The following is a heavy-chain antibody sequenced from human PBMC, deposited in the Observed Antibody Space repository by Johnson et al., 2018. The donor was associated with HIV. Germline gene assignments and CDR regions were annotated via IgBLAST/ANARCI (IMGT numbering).Heavy chain of an antibody. Sequence: QVQLVESGGGVVHPGRSLRLSCAASGFTFSNYAMYWVRQALGRGLAWVAVISYAGDNQYYADSVKGRFTISRDNSKNTLYLQMNSLRAEDTAVYYCARDRGIAARPFRYAFDIWGQGTMVTVSS. D-gene: IGHD6-6*01. CDR3: ARDRGIAARPFRYAFDI. CDR1: GFTFSNYA. CDR2: ISYAGDNQ. J-gene: IGHJ3*02. V-gene: IGHV3-30-3*01.